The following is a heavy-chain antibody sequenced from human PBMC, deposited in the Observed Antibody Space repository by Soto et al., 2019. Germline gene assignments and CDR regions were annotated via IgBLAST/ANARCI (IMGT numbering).Heavy chain of an antibody. CDR2: ITSDSSTI. J-gene: IGHJ6*02. V-gene: IGHV3-48*01. CDR1: GFAFSTYS. CDR3: ARVGRGVYGMDV. Sequence: EVQLVESGGGLVQPGGSLRLSCAASGFAFSTYSINWVRQAPGKGLEWFSYITSDSSTISYADSVKGRFTVSRDNAKNSLYLQMHSLRGDDTAVYYCARVGRGVYGMDVWGQGTSVTVSS. D-gene: IGHD2-8*01.